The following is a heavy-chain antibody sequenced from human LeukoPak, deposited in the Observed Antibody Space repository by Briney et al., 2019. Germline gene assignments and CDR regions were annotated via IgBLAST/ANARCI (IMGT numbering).Heavy chain of an antibody. CDR2: TYYRSKWYN. CDR3: AFGYSYGGYYHYYGMDV. V-gene: IGHV6-1*01. J-gene: IGHJ6*02. D-gene: IGHD5-18*01. CDR1: GDSVSSNSAA. Sequence: SQTLSLTCAISGDSVSSNSAAWNWIRQSPSRGLEWLGRTYYRSKWYNDYAVSVKSRITINPDTSKNQFSLQLNSVTPEDTAVYYCAFGYSYGGYYHYYGMDVWGQGTTVTVSS.